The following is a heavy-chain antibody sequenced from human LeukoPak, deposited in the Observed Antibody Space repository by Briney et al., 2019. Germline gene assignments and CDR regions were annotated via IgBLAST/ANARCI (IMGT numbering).Heavy chain of an antibody. CDR3: AGGGITMVRGAPYNWFDP. CDR1: GGTFSGYA. J-gene: IGHJ5*02. V-gene: IGHV1-69*06. Sequence: ASVKVSCKASGGTFSGYAISWVRQAPGQGLEWMGGIIPIFGTANYAQKFQGRVTITADKSTSTAYMELSSLRSEDTAVYYCAGGGITMVRGAPYNWFDPWGQGTLVTVSS. D-gene: IGHD3-10*01. CDR2: IIPIFGTA.